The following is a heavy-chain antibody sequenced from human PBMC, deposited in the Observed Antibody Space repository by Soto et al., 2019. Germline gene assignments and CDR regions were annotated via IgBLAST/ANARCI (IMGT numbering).Heavy chain of an antibody. D-gene: IGHD3-3*01. CDR1: GYTFTSYA. CDR3: ASAPPFRFLEWPPGYYYYGMDV. CDR2: INAGNGNT. Sequence: QVQLVQSGAEVKKPGASVKVSCKASGYTFTSYAMHWVRQAPGQRLEWMGWINAGNGNTKYSQKFQGRVTMTRDTSASTACMELSSLRSEDTAVYYCASAPPFRFLEWPPGYYYYGMDVWGQGTTVTDSS. V-gene: IGHV1-3*01. J-gene: IGHJ6*02.